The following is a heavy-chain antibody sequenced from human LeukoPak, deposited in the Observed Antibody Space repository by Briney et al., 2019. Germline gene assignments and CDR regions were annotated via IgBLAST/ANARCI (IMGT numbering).Heavy chain of an antibody. CDR3: ARYHNGYDDY. CDR1: GGSISISSYY. J-gene: IGHJ4*02. V-gene: IGHV4-39*07. CDR2: IYYNGNT. Sequence: SETLSLTCTVSGGSISISSYYWGWIRQPPGKGLEWIGSIYYNGNTYYNPSLMSRVTISVDTSKNQFSLKLNSMTAADTAVYYCARYHNGYDDYWGQGTLVTVSS. D-gene: IGHD5-12*01.